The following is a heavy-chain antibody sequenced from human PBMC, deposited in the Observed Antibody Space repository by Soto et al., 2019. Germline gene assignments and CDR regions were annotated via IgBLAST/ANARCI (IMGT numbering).Heavy chain of an antibody. J-gene: IGHJ6*02. V-gene: IGHV1-18*04. CDR1: GYTFTNHG. CDR3: AREFTTVRGKRYYGFDV. CDR2: INPYNANT. Sequence: ASVKVSCKTSGYTFTNHGINWVRQAPGQGLEWMGWINPYNANTNYAQKLQGRVTMTTDTSTSTAYMDLRSLTSDDTAVYYCAREFTTVRGKRYYGFDVWGQGTTVTVSS. D-gene: IGHD3-10*01.